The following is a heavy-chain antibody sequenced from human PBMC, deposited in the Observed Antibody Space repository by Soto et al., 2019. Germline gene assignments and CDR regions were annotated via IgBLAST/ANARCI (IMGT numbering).Heavy chain of an antibody. D-gene: IGHD3-22*01. V-gene: IGHV1-69*02. CDR3: ARNNYYDSSGIDY. Sequence: QVQLVQSGAEVKKPGSSVKVSCKASEGTSSSYTIGWVRQAPGQGLRWMGRIIPILGIPNYAQKFQGRVTITADKSTSTAYMELSSLRSEDTAVYYFARNNYYDSSGIDYWGQGTLVTVSS. J-gene: IGHJ4*02. CDR2: IIPILGIP. CDR1: EGTSSSYT.